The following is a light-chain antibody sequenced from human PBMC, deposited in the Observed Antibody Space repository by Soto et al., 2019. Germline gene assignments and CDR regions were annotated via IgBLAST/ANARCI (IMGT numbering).Light chain of an antibody. CDR2: DVS. V-gene: IGLV2-14*01. CDR1: SSDVGAYTY. Sequence: SVLTQPASVSGSPGLSITIACTGTSSDVGAYTYVSWYQQHPGKAPKLMIYDVSNRPSGVSNRFSGSKSGNTAFLIISGLQAEDEADYYCTSYTSNSTPYVFGGGTKV. J-gene: IGLJ1*01. CDR3: TSYTSNSTPYV.